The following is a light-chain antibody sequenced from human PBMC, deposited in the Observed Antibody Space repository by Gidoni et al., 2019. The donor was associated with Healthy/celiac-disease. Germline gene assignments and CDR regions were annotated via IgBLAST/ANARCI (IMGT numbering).Light chain of an antibody. Sequence: DIVLTQSPLPLPVTPGEPASISGLSSRSLLHSNGYNYLDWYLQKPGQSPQLLIYLGSNRGSGVPDRFSGSGSGTDVTLKISRVEAEDVGVYYCMQALQTPLTFGGGTKVEIK. CDR2: LGS. V-gene: IGKV2-28*01. CDR3: MQALQTPLT. CDR1: RSLLHSNGYNY. J-gene: IGKJ4*01.